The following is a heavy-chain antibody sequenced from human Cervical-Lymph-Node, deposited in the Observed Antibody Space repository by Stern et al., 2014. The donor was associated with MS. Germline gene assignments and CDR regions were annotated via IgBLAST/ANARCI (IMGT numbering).Heavy chain of an antibody. Sequence: GQLVESGGGLVKPGGSLRLSCAASGFTFNAYYMSWIRQAPGKGLEWISYIRSGGSNIYYADSVKGRFTISRDNAKNSLYLQMNSLRAEDTAVYYCARDRLTIFGVVMGETNWFDPWGQGTLVTVSS. CDR3: ARDRLTIFGVVMGETNWFDP. V-gene: IGHV3-11*01. CDR2: IRSGGSNI. J-gene: IGHJ5*02. CDR1: GFTFNAYY. D-gene: IGHD3-3*01.